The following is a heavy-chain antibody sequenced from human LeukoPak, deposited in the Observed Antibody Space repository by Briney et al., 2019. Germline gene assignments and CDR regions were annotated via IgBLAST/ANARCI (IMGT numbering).Heavy chain of an antibody. Sequence: PGGSLRLSCAASGFTFSSYWMSWVRQAPGKGLEWVANIKQDGSEKYYVDSVKGRFTISRDNAKNSLYLQMNSLRAEDTAVYYCARDYYGSGSQAFDPWGQGTLVTVSS. CDR2: IKQDGSEK. V-gene: IGHV3-7*01. CDR1: GFTFSSYW. D-gene: IGHD3-10*01. CDR3: ARDYYGSGSQAFDP. J-gene: IGHJ5*02.